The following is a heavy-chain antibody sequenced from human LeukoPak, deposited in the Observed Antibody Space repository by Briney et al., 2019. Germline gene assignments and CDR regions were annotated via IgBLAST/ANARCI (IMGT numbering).Heavy chain of an antibody. D-gene: IGHD3-22*01. Sequence: GGSLTLSCEAAGFTFSTYTVNWVRQAPGKGLEWVSSIASDTTYMKYADSVKGRFSVSRDNAKNSVFLEMKSLRADDTAVYFCARDYYDSSASATFDYWGRGTLVTVSS. CDR1: GFTFSTYT. CDR2: IASDTTYM. J-gene: IGHJ4*02. V-gene: IGHV3-21*06. CDR3: ARDYYDSSASATFDY.